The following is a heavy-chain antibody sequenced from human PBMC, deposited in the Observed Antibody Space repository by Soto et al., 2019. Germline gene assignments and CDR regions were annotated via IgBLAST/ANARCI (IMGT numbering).Heavy chain of an antibody. J-gene: IGHJ5*01. V-gene: IGHV2-5*02. CDR3: VHRGDYHDRSGFYLPHFDS. CDR2: IYWDDDT. CDR1: GFSLRDSTVS. D-gene: IGHD3-22*01. Sequence: QITLKESGPTLVKPTQTLTLTCTFSGFSLRDSTVSVGWVRQPPGRALEWLALIYWDDDTRFTPSLQNRLTVTKDTSKYLVVLTMTNVDPEDTGTYFCVHRGDYHDRSGFYLPHFDSWGPGTLVTVSS.